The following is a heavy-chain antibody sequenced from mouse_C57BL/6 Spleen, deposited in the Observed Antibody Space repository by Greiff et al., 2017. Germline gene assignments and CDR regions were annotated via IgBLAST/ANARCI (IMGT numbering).Heavy chain of an antibody. J-gene: IGHJ2*01. D-gene: IGHD4-1*01. CDR1: GFNIKDYY. Sequence: VQLQQSGAELVKPGASVKLSCTASGFNIKDYYMHWVKQRTEQGLEWIGRIDPADGDTKYAPKFQGKATITADTSSNTAYMQLSSLTSEDTAVYYCARSWVFDYWGQGTTLTVSS. CDR2: IDPADGDT. V-gene: IGHV14-2*01. CDR3: ARSWVFDY.